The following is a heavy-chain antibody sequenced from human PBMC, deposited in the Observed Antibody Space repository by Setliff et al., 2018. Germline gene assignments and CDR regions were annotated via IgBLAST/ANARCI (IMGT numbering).Heavy chain of an antibody. Sequence: EASVKVSCKASGGTFSSYAISWVRQAPGQGLEWMGGIIPILGIANYAQKFQGRVTITTDESTSTAYMELSSLRSEDTAVYYCARAGLLWFGDQTYYYYGMDVWGQGTTVTVSS. CDR1: GGTFSSYA. D-gene: IGHD3-10*01. CDR3: ARAGLLWFGDQTYYYYGMDV. J-gene: IGHJ6*02. V-gene: IGHV1-69*10. CDR2: IIPILGIA.